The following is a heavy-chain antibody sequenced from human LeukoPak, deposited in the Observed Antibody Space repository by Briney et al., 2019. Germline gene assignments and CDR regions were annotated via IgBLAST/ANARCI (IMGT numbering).Heavy chain of an antibody. CDR3: AKGGLVIRWHFDY. CDR1: GFTFSSYA. V-gene: IGHV3-23*01. J-gene: IGHJ4*02. Sequence: GGSLRLSCAASGFTFSSYAMSWVRQAPGKGLEWVSAISGSGGSTYYADSVKGRFTISRDNYKNTLYLQMNSLRAEDTAVYYCAKGGLVIRWHFDYWGQGTLVTVSS. D-gene: IGHD3/OR15-3a*01. CDR2: ISGSGGST.